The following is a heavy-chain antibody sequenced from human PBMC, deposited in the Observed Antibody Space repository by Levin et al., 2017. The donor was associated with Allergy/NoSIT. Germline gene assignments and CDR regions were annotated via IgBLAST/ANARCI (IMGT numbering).Heavy chain of an antibody. CDR3: ASGGLLQLAGAY. J-gene: IGHJ4*02. Sequence: PGGSLRLSCVASGFSFSNSWMTWVRQAPGKGLDWVANIKYDGSEKYYDDSVKGRFTISRVNADNSLFLQMNSLRVEDTAVYYCASGGLLQLAGAYWGRGTLVIVSS. V-gene: IGHV3-7*01. D-gene: IGHD5-24*01. CDR2: IKYDGSEK. CDR1: GFSFSNSW.